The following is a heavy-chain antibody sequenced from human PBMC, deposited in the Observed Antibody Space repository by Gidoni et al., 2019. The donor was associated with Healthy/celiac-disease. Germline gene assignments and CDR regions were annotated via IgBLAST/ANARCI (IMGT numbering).Heavy chain of an antibody. V-gene: IGHV4-39*01. CDR2: IYYSGST. Sequence: LQLQESGTGLAKPSETLSLTCTVSGGTSSSGSYYWGWIRPPPGRGLEWIGSIYYSGSTFYNPSLQRRVTISVDTPKNQCSLKLSSVTAADTAVDYWARRNYGSGSYPSWCQGTLVTVSS. CDR1: GGTSSSGSYY. CDR3: ARRNYGSGSYPS. J-gene: IGHJ5*02. D-gene: IGHD3-10*01.